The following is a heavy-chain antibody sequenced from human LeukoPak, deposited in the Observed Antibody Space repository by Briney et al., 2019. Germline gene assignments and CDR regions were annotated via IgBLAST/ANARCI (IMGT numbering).Heavy chain of an antibody. Sequence: SETLSLTCTVSGGSISSYYWSWIRQPPGKGLEWIGYIYYSGSTYYNPSLKSRVTISVDTSKNQFSLKLSSVTAADTAVYYCARSGYYVWGSYRPIDYWGQGTLVTVSS. J-gene: IGHJ4*02. V-gene: IGHV4-30-4*08. D-gene: IGHD3-16*02. CDR1: GGSISSYY. CDR2: IYYSGST. CDR3: ARSGYYVWGSYRPIDY.